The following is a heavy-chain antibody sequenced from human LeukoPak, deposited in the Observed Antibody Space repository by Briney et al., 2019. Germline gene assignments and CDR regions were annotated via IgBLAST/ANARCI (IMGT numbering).Heavy chain of an antibody. V-gene: IGHV3-74*01. CDR3: AKGDGDGVDY. CDR1: GFTFSTYW. Sequence: GGSLRLSCAASGFTFSTYWMHWVRQAPGKGLVWVSQINTDGNSTTYADSVKGRFTVSRDNAKNTLYLQMNSLRAEDTAVYYCAKGDGDGVDYRGQGTLVTVSS. D-gene: IGHD4-17*01. CDR2: INTDGNST. J-gene: IGHJ4*02.